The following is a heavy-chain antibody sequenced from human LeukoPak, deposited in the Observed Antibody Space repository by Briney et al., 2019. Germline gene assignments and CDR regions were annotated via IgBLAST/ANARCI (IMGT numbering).Heavy chain of an antibody. J-gene: IGHJ4*02. CDR3: ARDREDYGDYADY. Sequence: GSSVKVSCKASGGTFSSYAISWVRQAPGQGLEWMGRIIPILGIANYAQKFQGRVTITADKSTSTAYMELSSLRSEDTAVYYCARDREDYGDYADYWGQGTLVTVSS. CDR2: IIPILGIA. CDR1: GGTFSSYA. D-gene: IGHD4-17*01. V-gene: IGHV1-69*04.